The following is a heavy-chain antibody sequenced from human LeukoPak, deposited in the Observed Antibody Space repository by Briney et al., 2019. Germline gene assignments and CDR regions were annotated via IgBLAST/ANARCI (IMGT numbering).Heavy chain of an antibody. V-gene: IGHV1-2*02. J-gene: IGHJ4*02. CDR3: ARVYQWELLGEGL. CDR1: GYTFTGYY. CDR2: INPNSGGT. Sequence: GASVKVSCKASGYTFTGYYMHWVRQAPGQGLEWMGWINPNSGGTNYAQKFQGRVAMTRDASISTAYMELRSLRSDDTAVYYCARVYQWELLGEGLWGQGTLVTVSS. D-gene: IGHD1-26*01.